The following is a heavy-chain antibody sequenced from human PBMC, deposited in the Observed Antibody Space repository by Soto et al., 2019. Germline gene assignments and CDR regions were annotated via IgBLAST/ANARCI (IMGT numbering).Heavy chain of an antibody. V-gene: IGHV4-4*02. D-gene: IGHD2-21*01. CDR3: ATLPPRIVVTILPIPS. CDR2: VYHTGST. J-gene: IGHJ4*02. Sequence: QVQLRQSGPRLARPSGTLSLTCVVSGDSISSTHWWTWVRQTPGTGLEWIGEVYHTGSTKYNPSLXNRVXIXLDKSNNQFSLNLKSLTAADTAVYYCATLPPRIVVTILPIPSWGQGTQVTVSS. CDR1: GDSISSTHW.